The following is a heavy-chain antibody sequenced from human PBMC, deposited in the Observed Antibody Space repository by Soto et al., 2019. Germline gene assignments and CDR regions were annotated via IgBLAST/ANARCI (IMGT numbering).Heavy chain of an antibody. CDR1: GFTFSSYA. D-gene: IGHD3-10*01. J-gene: IGHJ4*02. CDR2: ISGSGGST. Sequence: GGSLRLSCAASGFTFSSYAMSWVRQAPGKGLEWVSAISGSGGSTYYADSVKDRFTISRDNSKNTLYLQMNSLRAEDTAVYYCAKDLFSVGPPYGSGSYDYWGQGTLVTVSS. V-gene: IGHV3-23*01. CDR3: AKDLFSVGPPYGSGSYDY.